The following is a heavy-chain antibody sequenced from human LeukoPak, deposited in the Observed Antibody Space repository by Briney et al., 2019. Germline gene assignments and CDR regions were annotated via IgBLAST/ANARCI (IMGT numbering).Heavy chain of an antibody. V-gene: IGHV4-34*01. CDR3: ARSGSFNYYDSSGYYYGFDY. CDR1: GGSFSGYY. Sequence: SETLSLTCAVYGGSFSGYYWSWIRQPPGKGLEWSGEINHSGSTNYNPSLKSRVTISVDTSKNQFSLKLSSVTAADTAVYYCARSGSFNYYDSSGYYYGFDYWGQGTLVTVSS. J-gene: IGHJ4*02. D-gene: IGHD3-22*01. CDR2: INHSGST.